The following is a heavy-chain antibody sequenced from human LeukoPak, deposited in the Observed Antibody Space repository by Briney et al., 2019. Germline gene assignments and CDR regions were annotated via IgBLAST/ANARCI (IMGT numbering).Heavy chain of an antibody. J-gene: IGHJ4*02. V-gene: IGHV4-59*01. D-gene: IGHD7-27*01. CDR3: ARDQLGTFDY. CDR1: GDSISTYY. CDR2: IYYSGST. Sequence: PSETLSLTCSVSGDSISTYYWSWIRQPPGKGLEWIGYIYYSGSTNYNPSLKSRVTISVDTSKNQFSLKLSSVTAADTAVYYCARDQLGTFDYWGQGTLVTVSS.